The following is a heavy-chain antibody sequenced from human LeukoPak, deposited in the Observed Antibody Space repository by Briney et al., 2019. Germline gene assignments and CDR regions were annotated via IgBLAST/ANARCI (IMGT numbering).Heavy chain of an antibody. J-gene: IGHJ4*02. V-gene: IGHV4-59*01. CDR3: AGGRPWAAGAYFDY. CDR1: GGSISSYY. CDR2: IYYSGST. D-gene: IGHD6-13*01. Sequence: SETLSLTCTVSGGSISSYYWSWIRQPPGKGLEWIGYIYYSGSTNYNPSLKSRVTISVDTSKNQFSLKLSSVTAADTAVYFCAGGRPWAAGAYFDYWGQGTLVTVSS.